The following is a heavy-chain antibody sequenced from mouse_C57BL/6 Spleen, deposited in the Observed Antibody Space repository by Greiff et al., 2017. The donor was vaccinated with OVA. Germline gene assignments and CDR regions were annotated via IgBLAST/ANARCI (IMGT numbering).Heavy chain of an antibody. CDR2: IDPANGNT. D-gene: IGHD2-3*01. J-gene: IGHJ2*01. V-gene: IGHV14-3*01. Sequence: VHVKQSVAELVRPGASVKLSCTASGFHIKNTYMHWVKQRPEQGLEWIGRIDPANGNTKYAPKFQGKATITADTSSNTAYLQLSSLTSEDTAIYYCARSWDGYYDYWGQGTTLTVSS. CDR3: ARSWDGYYDY. CDR1: GFHIKNTY.